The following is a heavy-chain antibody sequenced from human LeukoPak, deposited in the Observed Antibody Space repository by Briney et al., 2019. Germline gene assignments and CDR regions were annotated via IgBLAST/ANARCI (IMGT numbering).Heavy chain of an antibody. V-gene: IGHV3-9*01. J-gene: IGHJ5*02. D-gene: IGHD3/OR15-3a*01. CDR2: ISWNSGST. CDR1: GFTFDDYA. CDR3: VRGNFGPAQWFDP. Sequence: GRSLRLSCAAPGFTFDDYAMHWVRQVPGKGLEWVSGISWNSGSTDYAGSVKGRFTMSRDNTKNSLYPQMNSLTPDDTALYYCVRGNFGPAQWFDPWGQGTLVTVSS.